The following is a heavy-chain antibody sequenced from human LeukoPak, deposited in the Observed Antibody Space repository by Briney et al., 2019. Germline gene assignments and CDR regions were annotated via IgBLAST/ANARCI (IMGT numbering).Heavy chain of an antibody. CDR1: GGTFSSYA. CDR2: IIPILGIA. CDR3: ARGTQGSSSSAGTDY. V-gene: IGHV1-69*04. J-gene: IGHJ4*02. Sequence: SVKVSCKASGGTFSSYAISWVRQAPGQGLEWMGRIIPILGIANYAQKFQGRVTITADKSTSTAHMELSSLRSEDTAVYYCARGTQGSSSSAGTDYWGQGTLVTVSS. D-gene: IGHD6-13*01.